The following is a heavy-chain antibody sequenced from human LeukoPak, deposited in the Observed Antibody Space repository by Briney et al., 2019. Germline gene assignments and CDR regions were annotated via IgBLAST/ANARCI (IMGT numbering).Heavy chain of an antibody. CDR1: GVTFEDYY. Sequence: GGSLRLSCTGSGVTFEDYYLSWIRQAPGKGLEWISYVSSTGGDKFYADSVKGRFTISRDNARNSVYMEMNDLIDEDTAFYYCARGENGSFDRWGQGTLVTVSS. CDR3: ARGENGSFDR. D-gene: IGHD5-24*01. V-gene: IGHV3-11*01. J-gene: IGHJ4*02. CDR2: VSSTGGDK.